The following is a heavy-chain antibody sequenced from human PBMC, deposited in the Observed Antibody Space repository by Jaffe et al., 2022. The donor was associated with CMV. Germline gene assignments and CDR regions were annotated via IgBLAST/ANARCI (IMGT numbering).Heavy chain of an antibody. CDR3: ARALIYSSGWYLEKNYYYYMDV. CDR2: IYYSGST. Sequence: QVQLQESGPGLVKPSETLSLTCTVSGGSISSYYWSWIRQPPGKGLEWIGYIYYSGSTNYNPSLKSRVTISVDTSKNQFSLKLSSVTAADTAVYYCARALIYSSGWYLEKNYYYYMDVWGKGTTVTVSS. D-gene: IGHD6-19*01. CDR1: GGSISSYY. J-gene: IGHJ6*03. V-gene: IGHV4-59*01.